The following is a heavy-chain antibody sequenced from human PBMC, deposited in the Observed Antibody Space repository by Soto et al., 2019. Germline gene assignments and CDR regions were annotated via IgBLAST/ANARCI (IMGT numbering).Heavy chain of an antibody. CDR2: IWYDGSNK. V-gene: IGHV3-33*01. J-gene: IGHJ3*02. CDR3: AREGGPDAFDI. D-gene: IGHD3-16*01. Sequence: PGGSLRLSCAASGFTFSSYGMHWVRQAPGKGLEWVAVIWYDGSNKYYADSVKGRFTISRDNSKNTLYLQMNSLGAEDTAVYYCAREGGPDAFDIWGQGTMVTVSS. CDR1: GFTFSSYG.